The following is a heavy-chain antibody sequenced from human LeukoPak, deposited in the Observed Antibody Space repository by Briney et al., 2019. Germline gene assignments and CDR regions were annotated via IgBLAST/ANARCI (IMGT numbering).Heavy chain of an antibody. CDR2: IYYSGST. CDR3: ARDGYLAVDY. J-gene: IGHJ4*02. CDR1: GGSISSYY. V-gene: IGHV4-59*12. Sequence: SETLSLTCTVSGGSISSYYWSWIRQPPGKELEWIGYIYYSGSTNYNPSLKSRVTISVKTSKNQFSLKLTSVTAADTAVYYCARDGYLAVDYWGQGTLVTVSS. D-gene: IGHD2-2*03.